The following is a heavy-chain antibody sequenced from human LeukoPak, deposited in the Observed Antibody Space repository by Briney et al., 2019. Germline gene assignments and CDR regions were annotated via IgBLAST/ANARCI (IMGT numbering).Heavy chain of an antibody. D-gene: IGHD6-19*01. Sequence: PSETLSLTCTVSGGSISSYYWSWIRQPPGKGLEWIGYIYYSGSTNYNPSLKSRVTISVDTSKNQFSLKLSSVTAADTAVYYCARVSVAVAVHEGWFDPWGQGTLVTVSS. CDR3: ARVSVAVAVHEGWFDP. CDR2: IYYSGST. V-gene: IGHV4-59*01. CDR1: GGSISSYY. J-gene: IGHJ5*02.